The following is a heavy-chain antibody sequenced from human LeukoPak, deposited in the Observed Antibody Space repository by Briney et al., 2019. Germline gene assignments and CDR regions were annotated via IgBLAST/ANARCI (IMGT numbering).Heavy chain of an antibody. Sequence: PGGSLRLSCAASGFFFSDYYMSWMRQAPGKGLEWVSYIDGSSSNMYYADSEKGRFTISRDNAKNSLYLQMNSLRGEDTAVYYCGRAYTRGYSDDFDYWGQGTLVTVSS. V-gene: IGHV3-11*01. CDR2: IDGSSSNM. J-gene: IGHJ4*02. CDR3: GRAYTRGYSDDFDY. CDR1: GFFFSDYY. D-gene: IGHD3-22*01.